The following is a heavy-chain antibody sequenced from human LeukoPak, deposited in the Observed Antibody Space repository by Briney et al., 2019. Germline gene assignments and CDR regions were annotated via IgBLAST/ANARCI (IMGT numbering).Heavy chain of an antibody. CDR1: GGSISSYY. CDR3: ARGSYPYYYYMDV. Sequence: SETLSLICSVSGGSISSYYWSWIRQPPGKGLEWIGYIYYSGSTNYNPSLKSRVTISVDTSKNQFSLKLNSVTAADTAVYYCARGSYPYYYYMDVWGKGTTVTVSS. V-gene: IGHV4-59*01. J-gene: IGHJ6*03. CDR2: IYYSGST.